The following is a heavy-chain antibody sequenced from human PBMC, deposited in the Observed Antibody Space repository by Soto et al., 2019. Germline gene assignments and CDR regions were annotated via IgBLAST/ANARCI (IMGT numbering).Heavy chain of an antibody. V-gene: IGHV4-30-2*01. CDR2: IYHSGST. J-gene: IGHJ4*02. D-gene: IGHD6-6*01. Sequence: QLQLQESGSGLVKPSQTLSLTCAVSGGSISSGGYSWSWIRQPPGKGLEWIGYIYHSGSTYYNPTLKSRVTISVDRSKNQFSLQLSSVTAADTAVCYCAGVIAARPLGYWGQGTLVTVSS. CDR1: GGSISSGGYS. CDR3: AGVIAARPLGY.